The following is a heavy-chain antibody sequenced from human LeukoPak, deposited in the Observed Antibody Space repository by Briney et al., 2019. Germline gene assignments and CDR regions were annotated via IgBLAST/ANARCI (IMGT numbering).Heavy chain of an antibody. J-gene: IGHJ4*02. CDR2: IKQDGSEK. V-gene: IGHV3-7*03. CDR3: AARSSGNPYF. CDR1: GFTFRKYW. Sequence: PGGSLRLSCVASGFTFRKYWMIWVRQAPGKGLQWVAKIKQDGSEKYYVDSVKGRFTISRDNAENSLYLQMNSLRVEDTAVYYCAARSSGNPYFWGQGTLVTVSS. D-gene: IGHD1-26*01.